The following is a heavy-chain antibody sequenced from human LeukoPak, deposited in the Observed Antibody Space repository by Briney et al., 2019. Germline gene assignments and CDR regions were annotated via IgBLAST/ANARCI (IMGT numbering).Heavy chain of an antibody. D-gene: IGHD6-13*01. CDR1: GGSFSGYE. CDR2: INHSGRT. V-gene: IGHV4-34*01. J-gene: IGHJ6*01. Sequence: PVETLCDSPAVSGGSFSGYEWSWIRQPPGKGLEWIGEINHSGRTNYNPSLKSRATTSVDTSKNQFSLKLSSVTAADTAVYYCARGRWGAAAGNFYYYGMAVWGQGTTVTVSS. CDR3: ARGRWGAAAGNFYYYGMAV.